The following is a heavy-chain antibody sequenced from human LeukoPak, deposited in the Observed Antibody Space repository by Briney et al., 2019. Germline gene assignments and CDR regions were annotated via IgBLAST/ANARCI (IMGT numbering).Heavy chain of an antibody. J-gene: IGHJ4*02. Sequence: GGSLRLSCAASGFTFSSYSMNWVRQAPGKGLEWVANIKQDGSEKYYVDSVKGRFTISRDNARNSLYLQMNSLRAEDTAVYYCARGPLGYCSSTSCYLHPFDYWGQGTLVTVSS. CDR3: ARGPLGYCSSTSCYLHPFDY. D-gene: IGHD2-2*01. CDR1: GFTFSSYS. CDR2: IKQDGSEK. V-gene: IGHV3-7*01.